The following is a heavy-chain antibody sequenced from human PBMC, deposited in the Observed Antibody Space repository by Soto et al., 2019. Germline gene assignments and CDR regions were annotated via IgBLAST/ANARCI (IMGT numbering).Heavy chain of an antibody. CDR3: ASRPTYSSSWTDFDY. Sequence: PGGSLRLSWAASGFTFTNYDRSWVRQAPGRGLDWVSTIRASGAATYYADSVKGRFTISRDNSKNTLYLQMNSLRAEDTARYYCASRPTYSSSWTDFDYWGQGTLVTVSS. D-gene: IGHD6-13*01. CDR1: GFTFTNYD. J-gene: IGHJ4*02. V-gene: IGHV3-23*01. CDR2: IRASGAAT.